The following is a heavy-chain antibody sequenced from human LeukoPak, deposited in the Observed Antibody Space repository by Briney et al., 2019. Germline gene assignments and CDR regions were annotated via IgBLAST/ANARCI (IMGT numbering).Heavy chain of an antibody. D-gene: IGHD3-22*01. J-gene: IGHJ4*02. CDR3: AYDRVDY. CDR2: INHSGST. Sequence: SETLSLTCAVYGGSFSGYYWSWIRQPPGKGLEWIGEINHSGSTNYNPSLKSRVTISVDTSKNQFSLKLSSVTAADTAVYYCAYDRVDYWGQGTLVTVSS. CDR1: GGSFSGYY. V-gene: IGHV4-34*01.